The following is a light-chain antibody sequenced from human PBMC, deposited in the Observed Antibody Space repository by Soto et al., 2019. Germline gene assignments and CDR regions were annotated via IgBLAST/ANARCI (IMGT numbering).Light chain of an antibody. CDR3: ATWDASLNAWL. V-gene: IGLV1-44*01. J-gene: IGLJ3*02. CDR2: NHN. CDR1: SSNICSNT. Sequence: QSVLTQPPSASGTPGQRVTISCSGRSSNICSNTVSWYQQLPGTAPKLLIYNHNQWPSGVPDRFSGSKSGTSGSLAISGLQYEDEADYYCATWDASLNAWLFGGVTTLTVL.